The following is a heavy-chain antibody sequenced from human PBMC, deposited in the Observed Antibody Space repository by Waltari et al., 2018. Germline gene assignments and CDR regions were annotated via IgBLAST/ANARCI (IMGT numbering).Heavy chain of an antibody. Sequence: QVQLVESGGGVVPPGRALRLSCAVSGFTFSSYLMHWVRQAPGKGLEWVAVISDDGNNKDYVDSVKGRFTISRDNSKNTLYLQMNSLRAEDTAVYYCARASYIDYWGQGSLVTVSS. J-gene: IGHJ4*02. V-gene: IGHV3-30*03. CDR1: GFTFSSYL. CDR2: ISDDGNNK. D-gene: IGHD2-21*01. CDR3: ARASYIDY.